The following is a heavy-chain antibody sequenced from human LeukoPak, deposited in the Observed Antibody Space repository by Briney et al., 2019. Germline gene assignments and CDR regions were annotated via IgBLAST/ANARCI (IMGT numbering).Heavy chain of an antibody. CDR2: IYHSGST. Sequence: SETLSLTCTVSGYSISSGYYWGWIRQPPGKGLEWIGSIYHSGSTNYNPSLKSRVTISVDTSKNQFSLKLSSVTAADTAVYYCARDRPLGGVLDFDYWGQGTLVTVSS. J-gene: IGHJ4*02. CDR3: ARDRPLGGVLDFDY. V-gene: IGHV4-38-2*02. CDR1: GYSISSGYY. D-gene: IGHD3-16*01.